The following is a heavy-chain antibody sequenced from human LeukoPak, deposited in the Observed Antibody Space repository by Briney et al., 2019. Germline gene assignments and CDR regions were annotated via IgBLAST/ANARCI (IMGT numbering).Heavy chain of an antibody. Sequence: PSETLSLTCAASGGSISSSNWWSWVRQAPGKGLEWVSAISGSGGSTYYADSVKGRFTISRDNSKNTLYLQMNSLRAEDTAVYYCAKDSYGDWSFDYWGQGTLVTVSS. CDR2: ISGSGGST. J-gene: IGHJ4*02. D-gene: IGHD4-17*01. CDR1: GGSISSSN. CDR3: AKDSYGDWSFDY. V-gene: IGHV3-23*01.